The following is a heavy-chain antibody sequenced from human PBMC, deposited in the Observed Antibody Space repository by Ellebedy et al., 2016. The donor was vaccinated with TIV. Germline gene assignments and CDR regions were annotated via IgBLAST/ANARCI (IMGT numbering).Heavy chain of an antibody. CDR1: GFIFKNYA. CDR3: ARGRGSGWYMYPIDY. CDR2: ASHEEYIK. D-gene: IGHD6-19*01. Sequence: PGGSLRLSCAGSGFIFKNYAIPWVRQGPGKGLEWVAVASHEEYIKWYADSVKGRFTISRDTSKNTLYLQMNSLRAEDTAVYYCARGRGSGWYMYPIDYWGHGTVVTVSS. V-gene: IGHV3-30*14. J-gene: IGHJ4*01.